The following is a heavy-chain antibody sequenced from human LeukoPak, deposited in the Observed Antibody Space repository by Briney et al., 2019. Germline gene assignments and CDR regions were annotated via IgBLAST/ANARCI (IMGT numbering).Heavy chain of an antibody. V-gene: IGHV3-7*05. D-gene: IGHD6-19*01. CDR2: IKQDGSEK. CDR3: ARGSGSGWYDLADFDY. J-gene: IGHJ4*02. Sequence: GSLRLSCAASGFTFSSYWMSWVRQAPGKGLEWVANIKQDGSEKYYVDSVKGRFTISRDNAKNSLYLQMNSLRAEDTAVYYCARGSGSGWYDLADFDYWGQGTLVTVSS. CDR1: GFTFSSYW.